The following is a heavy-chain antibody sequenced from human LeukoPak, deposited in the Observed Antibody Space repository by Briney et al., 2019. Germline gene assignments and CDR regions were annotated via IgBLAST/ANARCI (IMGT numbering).Heavy chain of an antibody. V-gene: IGHV4-34*01. Sequence: SETLSLTCAVYGGSFGGYYWSWIRQPPGKGLEWIGEINHSGSTNYNPSLKSRVTISVDTSKNQFSLKLSSVTAADTAVYYCARSYSLFDYWGQGTLVTVSS. CDR1: GGSFGGYY. J-gene: IGHJ4*02. CDR3: ARSYSLFDY. CDR2: INHSGST. D-gene: IGHD5-18*01.